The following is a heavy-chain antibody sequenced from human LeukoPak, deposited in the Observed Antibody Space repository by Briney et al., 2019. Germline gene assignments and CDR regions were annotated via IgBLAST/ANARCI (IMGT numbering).Heavy chain of an antibody. Sequence: SETLSLTCAVYGGSFSGYYWSWIRQPPGKGLEWIGYIYYSGSTYYNPSLKSRVTISVDTSKNQFSLKLSSVTAADTAVYYCASISGESIRYYYGMDVWGQGTTVTVSS. V-gene: IGHV4-30-4*01. J-gene: IGHJ6*02. CDR2: IYYSGST. CDR1: GGSFSGYY. D-gene: IGHD3-10*02. CDR3: ASISGESIRYYYGMDV.